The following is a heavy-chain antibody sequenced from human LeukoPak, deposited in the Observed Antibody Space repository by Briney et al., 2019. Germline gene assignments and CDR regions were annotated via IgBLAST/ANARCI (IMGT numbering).Heavy chain of an antibody. J-gene: IGHJ4*02. D-gene: IGHD6-13*01. CDR1: GFTFSSYA. CDR3: AKDRGSSWYDYFDY. V-gene: IGHV3-23*01. CDR2: ISDSGGNT. Sequence: GGSLRLSCAASGFTFSSYAMSWVRQAPGKGLEWVSDISDSGGNTYYADSVKGRFTISRDNSKNTLYLQMNSLRAEDTALYYCAKDRGSSWYDYFDYWGQGTPVTVSS.